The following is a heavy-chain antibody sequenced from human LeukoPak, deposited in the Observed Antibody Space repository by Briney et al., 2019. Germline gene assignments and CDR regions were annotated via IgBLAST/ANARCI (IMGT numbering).Heavy chain of an antibody. CDR2: IIPIFGTA. CDR1: GGTFSSYA. V-gene: IGHV1-69*05. J-gene: IGHJ5*02. D-gene: IGHD4-23*01. CDR3: ARFGSKNTVVSPAIRSTLDNLGFDP. Sequence: SVKVSCKASGGTFSSYAISWVRQAPGQGLEWMGGIIPIFGTANYAQKFQGRVTITTDESTSTAYMELSSLRSEDTAVYYCARFGSKNTVVSPAIRSTLDNLGFDPWGQGTLVTVSS.